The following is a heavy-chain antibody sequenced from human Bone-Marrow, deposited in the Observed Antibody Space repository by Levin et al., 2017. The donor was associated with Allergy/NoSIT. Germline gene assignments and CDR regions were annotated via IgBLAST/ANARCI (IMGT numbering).Heavy chain of an antibody. Sequence: KSGGSLRLSCAASGFTFSNAWMSWVRQAPGKGLEWVGRIKSKTDGGTTDYAAPVKGRFTISRDDSKNTLYLQMNSLKTEDTAVYYCTTYCSGGSCYSGGWFDPWGQGTLVTVSS. CDR1: GFTFSNAW. CDR3: TTYCSGGSCYSGGWFDP. D-gene: IGHD2-15*01. CDR2: IKSKTDGGTT. V-gene: IGHV3-15*01. J-gene: IGHJ5*02.